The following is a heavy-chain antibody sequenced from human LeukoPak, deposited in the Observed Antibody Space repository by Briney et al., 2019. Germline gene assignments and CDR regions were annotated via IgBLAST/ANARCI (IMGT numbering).Heavy chain of an antibody. CDR3: TRDGSTSWYKGGFDY. D-gene: IGHD6-13*01. Sequence: SETLSLTCAVYGGSLSGYYWSWIRQPPGKGLEWIGEINHSGSTNYNPSLKSRVTISVDTSKNQLSLKLTSVTAADTAVYYCTRDGSTSWYKGGFDYWGPGTLVTVSS. V-gene: IGHV4-34*01. J-gene: IGHJ4*02. CDR1: GGSLSGYY. CDR2: INHSGST.